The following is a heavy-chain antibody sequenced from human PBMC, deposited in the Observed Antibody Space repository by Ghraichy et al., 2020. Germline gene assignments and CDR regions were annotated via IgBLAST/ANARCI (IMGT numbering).Heavy chain of an antibody. CDR1: GFTLSSYG. Sequence: GESLNISCEASGFTLSSYGMHWVRQAPGKGLEWLALISFDGSYTFYADSVKGRFTISRDNSENTLFLQMNNLRPEDTGVYYCAKETANSDYWGQGTLVTVSS. V-gene: IGHV3-30*18. CDR3: AKETANSDY. CDR2: ISFDGSYT. J-gene: IGHJ4*02. D-gene: IGHD1-1*01.